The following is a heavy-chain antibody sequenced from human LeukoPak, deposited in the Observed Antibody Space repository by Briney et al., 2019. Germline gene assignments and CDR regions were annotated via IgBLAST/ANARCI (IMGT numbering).Heavy chain of an antibody. CDR1: GFSFSTQR. Sequence: GGSLRLSCAASGFSFSTQRMHWVRQAPGKGLEWVSGISWNSGSIGYADSVKGRFTISRDNAKNSLYLQMNSLRAEDTAFYYCAKGVSSGWSFLDYWGQGTLVTVSS. CDR2: ISWNSGSI. J-gene: IGHJ4*02. V-gene: IGHV3-9*01. CDR3: AKGVSSGWSFLDY. D-gene: IGHD6-19*01.